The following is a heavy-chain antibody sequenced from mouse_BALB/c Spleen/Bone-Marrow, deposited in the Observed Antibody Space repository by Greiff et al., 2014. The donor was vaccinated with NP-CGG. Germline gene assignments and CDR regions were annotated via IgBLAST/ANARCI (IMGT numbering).Heavy chain of an antibody. V-gene: IGHV2-9*02. CDR2: IWAGGST. CDR3: ARVSSTMITTVFAY. J-gene: IGHJ3*01. D-gene: IGHD2-4*01. Sequence: VKLVESGPGLVAPSQSLSITCTVSGFSLTSYGVHWVRQPPGKGLEWLGVIWAGGSTNYNSAVMSRLSISKDNSKSQVFLKMNSLQTDDTAMYYCARVSSTMITTVFAYWGQGTLVTVSA. CDR1: GFSLTSYG.